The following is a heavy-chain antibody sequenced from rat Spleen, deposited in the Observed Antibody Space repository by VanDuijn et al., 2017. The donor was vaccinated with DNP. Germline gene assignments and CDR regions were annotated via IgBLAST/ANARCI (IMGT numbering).Heavy chain of an antibody. D-gene: IGHD4-1*01. CDR3: ARGGLYYFDY. CDR1: GFTFSDYY. Sequence: EVQLVESGGGLVQPGRSLKLSCAASGFTFSDYYMAWVRQAPKKGLEWVTTISYDGSRTYYRDSVKGRFTISRDNARSTLYLQMNSLRSEDTATYYCARGGLYYFDYWGQGVMVTVSS. CDR2: ISYDGSRT. J-gene: IGHJ2*01. V-gene: IGHV5-7*01.